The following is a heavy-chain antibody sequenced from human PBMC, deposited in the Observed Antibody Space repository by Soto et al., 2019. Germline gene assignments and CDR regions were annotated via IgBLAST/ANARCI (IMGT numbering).Heavy chain of an antibody. J-gene: IGHJ4*02. V-gene: IGHV4-61*01. D-gene: IGHD5-18*01. CDR2: IYYSGST. CDR1: GGSVSSAIYY. Sequence: PPGTLSLTCTASGGSVSSAIYYWSGTRQHSGKGLEWIGYIYYSGSTNYNPSLKSRVTISVDTSKNQFSLKLSSVTAADTAVYYYARVSEDTAMAQFDYWGQGTLVSVS. CDR3: ARVSEDTAMAQFDY.